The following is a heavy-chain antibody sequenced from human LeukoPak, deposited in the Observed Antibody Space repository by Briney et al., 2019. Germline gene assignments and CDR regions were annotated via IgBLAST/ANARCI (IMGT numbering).Heavy chain of an antibody. CDR3: ATFLAVIAARDSLYFQH. CDR1: GFTFSDYY. V-gene: IGHV3-11*01. CDR2: ISNSGSTI. Sequence: GGSLRLSCAASGFTFSDYYMSWIRQAPGKGLEWVSYISNSGSTIYYADSVKGRFTISRDNAKNSLYLQMNSLRAEDTAVYYCATFLAVIAARDSLYFQHWGQGTLVSVSS. D-gene: IGHD6-6*01. J-gene: IGHJ1*01.